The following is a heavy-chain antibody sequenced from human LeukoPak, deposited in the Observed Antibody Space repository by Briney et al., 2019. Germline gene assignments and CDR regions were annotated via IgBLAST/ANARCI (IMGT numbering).Heavy chain of an antibody. CDR3: ARDPSVTHSTGYSYYFDY. D-gene: IGHD3-9*01. Sequence: GGSLRLSCSASGFIFSDYAMNWVRQAPGKGLEWVSGISGGTFSTYYADSVKGRFTISRDNSKNTLYLQMNSLRAEDTAVYYCARDPSVTHSTGYSYYFDYWGQGTLVTVSS. J-gene: IGHJ4*02. CDR2: ISGGTFST. CDR1: GFIFSDYA. V-gene: IGHV3-23*01.